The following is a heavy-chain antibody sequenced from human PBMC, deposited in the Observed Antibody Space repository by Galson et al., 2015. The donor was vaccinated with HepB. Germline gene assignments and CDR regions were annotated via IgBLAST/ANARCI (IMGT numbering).Heavy chain of an antibody. J-gene: IGHJ4*02. V-gene: IGHV3-7*01. Sequence: SLRLSCAASGFTFSSYWMSWVRQAPGKGLEWVANIKQDGSEKYYVDSVKGRFTISRDNAKNSLYLQMNSLRAEDTAVYYCARGARGTIFGVVINPRGPLDYWGQGTLVTVSS. CDR3: ARGARGTIFGVVINPRGPLDY. CDR1: GFTFSSYW. D-gene: IGHD3-3*01. CDR2: IKQDGSEK.